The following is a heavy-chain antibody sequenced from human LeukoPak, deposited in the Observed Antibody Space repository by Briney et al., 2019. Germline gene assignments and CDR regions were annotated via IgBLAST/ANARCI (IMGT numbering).Heavy chain of an antibody. Sequence: PSQTLSLTCTVSGGSISSGGYYWSWIRQPPGKGLEWIGEINHSGSTNYNPSLKSRVTISVDTSKNQFSLKLSSVTAADTAVYYCARGRKPSSIAARPASPFDYWGQGTLVTVSS. CDR2: INHSGST. J-gene: IGHJ4*02. D-gene: IGHD6-6*01. CDR3: ARGRKPSSIAARPASPFDY. CDR1: GGSISSGGYY. V-gene: IGHV4-30-2*01.